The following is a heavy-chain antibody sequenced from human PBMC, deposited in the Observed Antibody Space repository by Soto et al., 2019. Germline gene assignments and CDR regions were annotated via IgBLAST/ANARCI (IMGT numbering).Heavy chain of an antibody. CDR1: GYTFTSYY. CDR3: ARAPEPAYCSGGSCYSHEDPRRRGEVVWFDP. J-gene: IGHJ5*02. CDR2: INPSGGST. D-gene: IGHD2-15*01. V-gene: IGHV1-46*01. Sequence: ASVNVSCRASGYTFTSYYMHWVRQAPGQGLEWMGIINPSGGSTSYAQKFQGRVTMTRDTSTSTVYMELSSLRSEDTAVYYCARAPEPAYCSGGSCYSHEDPRRRGEVVWFDPWGQGTLVTVSS.